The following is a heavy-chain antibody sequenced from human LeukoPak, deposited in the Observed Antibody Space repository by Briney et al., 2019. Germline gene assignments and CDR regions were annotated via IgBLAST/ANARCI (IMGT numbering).Heavy chain of an antibody. D-gene: IGHD2-2*01. CDR1: GGSISSGDYY. Sequence: SETLSLTCTVSGGSISSGDYYWGWIRQPPGKGLEWIGSIYHSGSTYYNPSLKSRVTISVDTSKNQFSLKLSSVTAADTAVYYCAAGGKGYCSSTSCYYDWGQGTLVTVSS. CDR3: AAGGKGYCSSTSCYYD. V-gene: IGHV4-39*07. CDR2: IYHSGST. J-gene: IGHJ4*02.